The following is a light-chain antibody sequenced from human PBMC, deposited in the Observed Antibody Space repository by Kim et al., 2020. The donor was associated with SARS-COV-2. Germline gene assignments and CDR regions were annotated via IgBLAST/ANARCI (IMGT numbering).Light chain of an antibody. Sequence: PGKSARITCGGNNIGRKRVHGYQQKPGQAPVLVVYDDSDRPSGIPERFSGSNSGNTATLTISRVEAGDEADYYCQVWDSSSDHPGVFGGGTQLTVL. V-gene: IGLV3-21*03. CDR3: QVWDSSSDHPGV. CDR1: NIGRKR. J-gene: IGLJ2*01. CDR2: DDS.